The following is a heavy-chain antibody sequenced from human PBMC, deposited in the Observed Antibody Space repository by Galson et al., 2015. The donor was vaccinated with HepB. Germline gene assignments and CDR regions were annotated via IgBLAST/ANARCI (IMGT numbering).Heavy chain of an antibody. Sequence: SLRLSCAASGFTFSDYYMSWIRQAPGKGLEWVSYFSSSGSTIYYADSVKGRFTISRDNAKNSLYLQMNSLRAEDTAVYYCARGYCSSTSCASWGQGTLVTVSS. J-gene: IGHJ4*02. CDR3: ARGYCSSTSCAS. CDR2: FSSSGSTI. CDR1: GFTFSDYY. D-gene: IGHD2-2*01. V-gene: IGHV3-11*01.